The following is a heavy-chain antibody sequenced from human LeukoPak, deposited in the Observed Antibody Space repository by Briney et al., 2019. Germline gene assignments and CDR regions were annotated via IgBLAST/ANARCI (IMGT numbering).Heavy chain of an antibody. CDR3: ARMAHGDLFDI. CDR2: IYYSGST. Sequence: PSETLSLTCTVSGGSISSYYWSWIRQPPGKGLEWIGYIYYSGSTNYNPSLKSRVTISVDTSKNQFSLKLSSVTAADTAVYYCARMAHGDLFDIWGQGTMVTVS. D-gene: IGHD4-17*01. CDR1: GGSISSYY. V-gene: IGHV4-59*01. J-gene: IGHJ3*02.